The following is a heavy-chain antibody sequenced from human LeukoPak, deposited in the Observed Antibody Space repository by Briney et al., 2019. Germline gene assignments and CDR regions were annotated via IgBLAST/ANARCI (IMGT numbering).Heavy chain of an antibody. D-gene: IGHD2-2*01. CDR2: IYTSGST. CDR1: GGSISSYY. Sequence: SETLSLTCTVSGGSISSYYWSWIRQSAGKGLEWIGRIYTSGSTNYNPSLKSRVTMSVDTSKNQFSLKLSSVTAADTAVYYCARYGTPHCSSTSCYLLIREYYFDYWGQGTLVTVSS. V-gene: IGHV4-4*07. J-gene: IGHJ4*02. CDR3: ARYGTPHCSSTSCYLLIREYYFDY.